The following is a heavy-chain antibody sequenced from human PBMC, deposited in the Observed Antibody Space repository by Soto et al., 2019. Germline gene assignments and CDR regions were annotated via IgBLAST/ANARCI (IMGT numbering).Heavy chain of an antibody. V-gene: IGHV1-18*01. CDR2: ISGANGHT. J-gene: IGHJ4*02. CDR3: AREVAGAGREYDY. Sequence: QVQVVQSGAEVKKPGASVKVSCKTSGYTFTTYGIGWVRQAPGQGLEWMGWISGANGHTNYAQNVQGRVTVTTDTSTSTAYMEVRSLRSDDTAVYYCAREVAGAGREYDYWGQGTLVTVSS. CDR1: GYTFTTYG. D-gene: IGHD6-13*01.